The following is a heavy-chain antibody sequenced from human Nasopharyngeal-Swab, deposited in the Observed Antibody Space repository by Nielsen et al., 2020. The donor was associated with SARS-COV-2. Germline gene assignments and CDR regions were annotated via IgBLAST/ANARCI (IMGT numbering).Heavy chain of an antibody. D-gene: IGHD3-3*01. J-gene: IGHJ5*01. CDR1: GFTFDDYA. CDR3: ARQTIYSFGWFDS. Sequence: GGSLRLSGAASGFTFDDYAMSWVRQVPGKGLEWGANINWIGGSADYSDAVKGRFTISRDNAKNSLYLQMNSLRAEDTAIYHCARQTIYSFGWFDSWGQGNLVTISS. CDR2: INWIGGSA. V-gene: IGHV3-20*01.